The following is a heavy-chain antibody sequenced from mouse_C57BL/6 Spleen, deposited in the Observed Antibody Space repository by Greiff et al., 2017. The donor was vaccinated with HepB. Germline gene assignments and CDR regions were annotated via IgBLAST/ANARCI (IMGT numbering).Heavy chain of an antibody. CDR3: ARWGLPESAMDY. V-gene: IGHV1-50*01. Sequence: VQLQQPGAELVKPGASVKLSCKASGYTFTSYWMQWVKQRPGQGLEWIGEIDPSDSYTNYNQKFKGKATLTVDTSSSTAYMQLSSLTSEDSAVYYCARWGLPESAMDYWGQGTSVTVSS. CDR2: IDPSDSYT. CDR1: GYTFTSYW. J-gene: IGHJ4*01. D-gene: IGHD2-1*01.